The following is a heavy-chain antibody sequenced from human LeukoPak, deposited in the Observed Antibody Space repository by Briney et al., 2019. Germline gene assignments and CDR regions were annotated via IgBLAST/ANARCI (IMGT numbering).Heavy chain of an antibody. V-gene: IGHV5-51*01. CDR3: ANSGYSSGWLEPFDY. J-gene: IGHJ4*02. Sequence: GESLKISCKGSGYSFTSYWIGWVRQMPGKGLEWMEIIYPGDSDTRYSPSFQGQVTISADKSISTAYLQWSSLKASDTAMYYCANSGYSSGWLEPFDYWGQGTLVTVSS. CDR2: IYPGDSDT. D-gene: IGHD6-19*01. CDR1: GYSFTSYW.